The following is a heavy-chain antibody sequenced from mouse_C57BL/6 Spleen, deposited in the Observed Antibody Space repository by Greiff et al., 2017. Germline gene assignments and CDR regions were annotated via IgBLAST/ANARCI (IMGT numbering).Heavy chain of an antibody. CDR2: INPNNGGT. Sequence: EVQLQQSGPELVKPGASVKMSCKASGYTFTDYNMHWVKQSHGKSLEWIGYINPNNGGTSYNQKFKGKATLTVNKSSSTAYMELRSLTSEDSAVYYCSTTGTDYYAMDYWGQGTSVTVSS. V-gene: IGHV1-22*01. CDR1: GYTFTDYN. CDR3: STTGTDYYAMDY. J-gene: IGHJ4*01. D-gene: IGHD4-1*02.